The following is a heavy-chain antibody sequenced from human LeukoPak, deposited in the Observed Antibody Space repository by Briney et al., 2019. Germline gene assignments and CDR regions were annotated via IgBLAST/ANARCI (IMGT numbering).Heavy chain of an antibody. J-gene: IGHJ4*02. CDR3: ARDFSGASRIDY. V-gene: IGHV3-30-3*01. Sequence: PGRSLRLSCAASGFTFSSYAMHWVRQAPGKGLEWVAVISYDAYREYHADSVKGRFTISRDNSKNTLYLQMNSLRAEDTAVYYCARDFSGASRIDYWGQGTLVTVSS. D-gene: IGHD4/OR15-4a*01. CDR2: ISYDAYRE. CDR1: GFTFSSYA.